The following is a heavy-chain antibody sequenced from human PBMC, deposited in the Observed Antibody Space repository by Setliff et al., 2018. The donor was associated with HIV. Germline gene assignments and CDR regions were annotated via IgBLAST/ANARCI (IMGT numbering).Heavy chain of an antibody. Sequence: PSETLSLTCSVSGCSISRGYYWGWSRQPPGKGLGWRGSIHQSRSTYYNSSIKRRVTMSADTSKNKFSPMLSSGTAADTAVYYWERDLGSAYSYAQGRFDLWGQGTLVTVSS. CDR1: GCSISRGYY. D-gene: IGHD5-18*01. CDR2: IHQSRST. J-gene: IGHJ5*02. CDR3: ERDLGSAYSYAQGRFDL. V-gene: IGHV4-38-2*02.